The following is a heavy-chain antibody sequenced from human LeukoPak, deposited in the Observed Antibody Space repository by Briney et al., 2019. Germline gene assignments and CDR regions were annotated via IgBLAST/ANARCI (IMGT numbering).Heavy chain of an antibody. CDR2: ISYDGSNK. J-gene: IGHJ4*02. CDR3: ARSSRWLQLGGDY. D-gene: IGHD5-24*01. V-gene: IGHV3-30*01. CDR1: GFTFSTYA. Sequence: PGGSLRLSCAASGFTFSTYAMHWVRQAPGKGLDWVAVISYDGSNKYYADSVKGRFTISRGNSKNTLYLEMNSLRAEDTAVYYCARSSRWLQLGGDYWGQGTLVTVSS.